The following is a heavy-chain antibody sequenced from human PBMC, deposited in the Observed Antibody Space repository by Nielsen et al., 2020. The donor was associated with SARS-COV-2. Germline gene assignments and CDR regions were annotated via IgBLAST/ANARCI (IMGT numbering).Heavy chain of an antibody. J-gene: IGHJ4*02. CDR3: AKSAVVAYFDY. D-gene: IGHD2-15*01. V-gene: IGHV3-23*01. CDR1: GFTFSSYA. Sequence: GESLKISCAASGFTFSSYAMSWVRQAPGKGLEWVSAINGSGGGAYHAHSVQGRFTTSRDNSKNTLYLQMNSLRAEDTAVYYCAKSAVVAYFDYWGQGTLVTVSS. CDR2: INGSGGGA.